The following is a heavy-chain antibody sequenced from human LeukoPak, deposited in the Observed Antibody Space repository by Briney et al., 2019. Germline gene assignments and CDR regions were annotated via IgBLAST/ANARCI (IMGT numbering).Heavy chain of an antibody. D-gene: IGHD3-22*01. CDR1: GYTFTGYY. Sequence: ASVKVSCKSSGYTFTGYYIHWVRQAPGQGLEWMGWINPNSGDTKYAQKFQGRVTVTRDKSISTAYMELSRLTSDDTAVYYCARGYDSGGYYLPDHWGQGILVTVSS. CDR3: ARGYDSGGYYLPDH. J-gene: IGHJ4*02. CDR2: INPNSGDT. V-gene: IGHV1-2*02.